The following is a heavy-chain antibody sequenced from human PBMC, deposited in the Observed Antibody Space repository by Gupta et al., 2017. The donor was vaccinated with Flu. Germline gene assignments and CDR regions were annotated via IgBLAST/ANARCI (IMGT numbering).Heavy chain of an antibody. CDR1: GFTSSNYW. V-gene: IGHV3-74*03. CDR2: NDGDGTET. J-gene: IGHJ6*02. CDR3: ARGNYGMDV. Sequence: EVQLVESGGGLVQPGGSRRLSCVVSGFTSSNYWMHWVRQVPGKGLVWVSHNDGDGTETKYADSVRGRFTVSRDNAKNTVYLQMTGLRVEDTAIFYCARGNYGMDVWGQGTTVTVSS.